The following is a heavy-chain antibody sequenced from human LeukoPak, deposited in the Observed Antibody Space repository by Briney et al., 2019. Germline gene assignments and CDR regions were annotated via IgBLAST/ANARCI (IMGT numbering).Heavy chain of an antibody. CDR2: IGSDYKT. V-gene: IGHV3-23*01. J-gene: IGHJ3*02. CDR1: GFTIGGFA. D-gene: IGHD2-15*01. Sequence: GGSLRLSCAASGFTIGGFAMTWVRQAPGKGLEWVSSIGSDYKTHYSESVKGRFAISRDNSQSTVFLQMNSLRSDDTAVYYCARGGYCSGGSCYSADAFDIWGQGTMVTVSS. CDR3: ARGGYCSGGSCYSADAFDI.